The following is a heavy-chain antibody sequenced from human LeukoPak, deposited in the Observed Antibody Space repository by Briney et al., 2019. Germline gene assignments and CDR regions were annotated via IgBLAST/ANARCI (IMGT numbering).Heavy chain of an antibody. V-gene: IGHV3-30*04. Sequence: PGGSLRLSCAASGVTFSSYAMHWVRQAPGKGLEWGALISYDGINKYYTDSVKGRFTISRDNSKNTLYLQMNSLRVEDTAVYYCARDPHSEKTIPYYYYYFMDVWGKGTTVTVSS. CDR3: ARDPHSEKTIPYYYYYFMDV. CDR1: GVTFSSYA. J-gene: IGHJ6*03. CDR2: ISYDGINK.